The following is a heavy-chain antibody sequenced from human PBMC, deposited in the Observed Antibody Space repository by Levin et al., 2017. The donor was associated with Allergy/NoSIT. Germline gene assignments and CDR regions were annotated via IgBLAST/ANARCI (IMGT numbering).Heavy chain of an antibody. J-gene: IGHJ6*03. CDR3: ARGPDIVVVPAAIFGYYYYYYMDG. CDR2: ISAYNGNT. Sequence: GESLKISCKASGYTFTSYGISWVRQAPGQGLEWMGWISAYNGNTNYAQKLQGRVTMTTDTSTSTAYMELRSLRSDDTAVYYCARGPDIVVVPAAIFGYYYYYYMDGWGKGTTVTVSS. D-gene: IGHD2-2*01. V-gene: IGHV1-18*01. CDR1: GYTFTSYG.